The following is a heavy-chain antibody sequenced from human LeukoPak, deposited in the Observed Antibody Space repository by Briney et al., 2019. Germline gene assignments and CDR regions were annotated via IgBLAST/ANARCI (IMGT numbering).Heavy chain of an antibody. CDR2: ISTNGDRT. V-gene: IGHV3-64*02. CDR3: ARGVAISSSGWYDTFDY. J-gene: IGHJ4*02. Sequence: GGSLRLSCAASGFTFSNSAMYWVRQAPGKGLEFVSVISTNGDRTYYADSVKGRFTISRDNSKSTLYLQMGSLRPDDMAVYYCARGVAISSSGWYDTFDYWGQGALVTVSS. CDR1: GFTFSNSA. D-gene: IGHD6-19*01.